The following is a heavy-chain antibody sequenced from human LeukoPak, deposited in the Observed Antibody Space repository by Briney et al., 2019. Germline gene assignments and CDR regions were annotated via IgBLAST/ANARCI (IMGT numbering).Heavy chain of an antibody. CDR1: GFTFSSFA. J-gene: IGHJ5*02. CDR2: ISDTT. Sequence: GGSLRLSCAASGFTFSSFALNWVRQAPGKGLEWVSTISDTTYYADSVRGRFTISRDDSKNTVYLQMDSLRAKDTAIYSCARSRGPGNHWFDPWGQGTLVTVSS. CDR3: ARSRGPGNHWFDP. D-gene: IGHD3-10*01. V-gene: IGHV3-23*01.